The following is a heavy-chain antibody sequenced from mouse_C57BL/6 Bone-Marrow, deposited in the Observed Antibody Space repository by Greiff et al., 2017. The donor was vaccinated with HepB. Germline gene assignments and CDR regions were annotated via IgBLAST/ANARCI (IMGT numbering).Heavy chain of an antibody. Sequence: DVMLVESEGGLVQPGRSMKLSCTASGFTFSDYYMAWVRQVPEKGLEWVANINYDGSSTYYLDSLKSRFIISRDNAKNILYLQMSSLKSEDTATYYCARDYYYGSSRHWYFDVWGTGTTVTVSS. CDR3: ARDYYYGSSRHWYFDV. D-gene: IGHD1-1*01. V-gene: IGHV5-16*01. J-gene: IGHJ1*03. CDR1: GFTFSDYY. CDR2: INYDGSST.